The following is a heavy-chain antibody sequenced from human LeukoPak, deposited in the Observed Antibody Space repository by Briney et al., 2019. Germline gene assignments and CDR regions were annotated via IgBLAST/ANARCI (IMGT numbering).Heavy chain of an antibody. CDR1: GFTFSNYG. D-gene: IGHD3-10*01. J-gene: IGHJ4*02. Sequence: GGTLRLSCAASGFTFSNYGMSWVRQAPGRGLEWVSTITGSGTNTDYADSVKGRFTISSDNSKNTLYLQMNSLRGDDTAVYYCAKGGSPVFYGSGRFDYWGQRTLVTVSS. CDR2: ITGSGTNT. CDR3: AKGGSPVFYGSGRFDY. V-gene: IGHV3-23*01.